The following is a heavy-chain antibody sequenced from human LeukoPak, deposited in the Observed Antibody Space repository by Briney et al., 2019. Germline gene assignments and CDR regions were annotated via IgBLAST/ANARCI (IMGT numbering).Heavy chain of an antibody. Sequence: SETLSLTCTVSGGSISSYYWSWIRQPPGKGLEWIGYIYYSGSTNYNPSLKSRVTISVDTSKNQFSLKLSSVTAADTAVYYCARQVWGYFDYWGQGTLVTVSS. V-gene: IGHV4-59*08. J-gene: IGHJ4*02. CDR2: IYYSGST. CDR1: GGSISSYY. D-gene: IGHD3-16*01. CDR3: ARQVWGYFDY.